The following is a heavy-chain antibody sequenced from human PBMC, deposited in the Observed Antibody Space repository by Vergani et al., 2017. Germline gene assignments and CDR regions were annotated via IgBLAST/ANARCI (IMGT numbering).Heavy chain of an antibody. CDR3: VKEKMGLGSYFFDS. CDR2: ISGPGLST. D-gene: IGHD2-8*01. J-gene: IGHJ4*01. V-gene: IGHV3-23*01. CDR1: GFTFSNSA. Sequence: EVQLLESGGGLVQPGGSLRLSCAASGFTFSNSAVSWVRQAPGRGLAWVSSISGPGLSTYYADSVKGRFSISRDNSKNTVFLHMHSLRAEDTAVYYCVKEKMGLGSYFFDSWGHGILVTVSS.